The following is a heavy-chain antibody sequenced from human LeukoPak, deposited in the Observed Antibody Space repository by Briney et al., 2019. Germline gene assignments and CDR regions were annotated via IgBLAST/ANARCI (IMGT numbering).Heavy chain of an antibody. D-gene: IGHD2-15*01. CDR3: ARGSGGGFLAWFDP. CDR2: IYYSGST. CDR1: GGSISSSSYY. Sequence: SETLSLTCTVSGGSISSSSYYWGWIRQPPGKGLEWIGSIYYSGSTYYNPSLKSRVTISVDTSKNQFSLKLSSVTAADTAVYYCARGSGGGFLAWFDPWGQGTLVTVSS. J-gene: IGHJ5*02. V-gene: IGHV4-39*01.